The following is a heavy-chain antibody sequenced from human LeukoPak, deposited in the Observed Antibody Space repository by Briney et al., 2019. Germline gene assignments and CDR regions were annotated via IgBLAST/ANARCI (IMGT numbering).Heavy chain of an antibody. CDR3: ARDRALDY. J-gene: IGHJ4*02. CDR1: GFTLSSYW. V-gene: IGHV3-74*01. D-gene: IGHD3-10*01. Sequence: PGRSLRLSCAASGFTLSSYWMFWVRQAPGKGLVWVSLIYSDGSTTSYADSAKGRFTISRDSAKNTLYLQMNSLRAEDTAVYYCARDRALDYWGQGTLVTVSS. CDR2: IYSDGSTT.